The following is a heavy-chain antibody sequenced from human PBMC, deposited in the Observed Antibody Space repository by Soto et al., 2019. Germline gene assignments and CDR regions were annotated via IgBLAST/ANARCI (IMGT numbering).Heavy chain of an antibody. D-gene: IGHD6-13*01. CDR2: IKEDGSEK. Sequence: SLRLSCAASGFIFSDYWMNWVRQAPGKGLEWVANIKEDGSEKYYVDSVKGRFTISRDNAKNSLYLQMNSLRAEDTAVYYCAKIGSSTWYTWAFDVWGQGTMVTVSS. CDR3: AKIGSSTWYTWAFDV. V-gene: IGHV3-7*01. J-gene: IGHJ3*01. CDR1: GFIFSDYW.